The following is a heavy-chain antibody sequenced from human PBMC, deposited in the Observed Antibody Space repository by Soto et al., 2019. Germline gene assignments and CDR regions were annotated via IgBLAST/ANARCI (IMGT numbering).Heavy chain of an antibody. V-gene: IGHV1-18*01. CDR1: GYTFASYA. CDR3: ARDPPPPDY. J-gene: IGHJ4*02. Sequence: QVQLVQSGAEVKKPGASVKVSCKASGYTFASYAISWMRQAPGQGLEWMGWISAYNGNTNYAQQHPGTVTMTTDTSTSTAYMELRSLRSDDTAVYYCARDPPPPDYWGQGTLVTVSS. CDR2: ISAYNGNT.